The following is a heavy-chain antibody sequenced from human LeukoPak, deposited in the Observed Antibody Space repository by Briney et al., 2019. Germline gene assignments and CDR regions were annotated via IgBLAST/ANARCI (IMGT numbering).Heavy chain of an antibody. D-gene: IGHD3-16*02. Sequence: ASVKVSCKASGYTFTDYYIHWVRQAPGQGLEWMGWINPNSGDTNYAQKFQGRVTMTRDTSISTAYMELSRLRSDDTAVYYCARADDYVWGSYRYAFDIWGQGTMVTVSS. CDR2: INPNSGDT. CDR1: GYTFTDYY. V-gene: IGHV1-2*02. CDR3: ARADDYVWGSYRYAFDI. J-gene: IGHJ3*02.